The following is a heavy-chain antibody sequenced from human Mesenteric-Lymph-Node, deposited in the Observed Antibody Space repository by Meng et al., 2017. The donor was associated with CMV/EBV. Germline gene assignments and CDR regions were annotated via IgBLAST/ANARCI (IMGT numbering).Heavy chain of an antibody. Sequence: GSLRLSCTVSGYSISSGYYWGWIRQPPGKGLEWIGSIYHSGSTYYNPSLKSRVTVSVDASKNQFSLKLSSVTAADTAVYYCARVGSRYSSYRFDPWGQGTLVTVSS. J-gene: IGHJ5*02. V-gene: IGHV4-38-2*02. CDR2: IYHSGST. D-gene: IGHD5-18*01. CDR1: GYSISSGYY. CDR3: ARVGSRYSSYRFDP.